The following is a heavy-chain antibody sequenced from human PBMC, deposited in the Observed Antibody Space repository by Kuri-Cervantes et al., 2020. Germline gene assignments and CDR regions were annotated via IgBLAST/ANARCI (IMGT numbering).Heavy chain of an antibody. Sequence: SLKISCAASGFTFDDYGMSWVRQAPGKGLEWVSGISWNSGSIGYAGSVKGRFTISRDNAKNSLYLQMNSLRAEDTALYYCAKDMGSSGWYGRFDTFDIWGQGTMVTVSS. CDR3: AKDMGSSGWYGRFDTFDI. D-gene: IGHD6-19*01. J-gene: IGHJ3*02. CDR1: GFTFDDYG. CDR2: ISWNSGSI. V-gene: IGHV3-9*01.